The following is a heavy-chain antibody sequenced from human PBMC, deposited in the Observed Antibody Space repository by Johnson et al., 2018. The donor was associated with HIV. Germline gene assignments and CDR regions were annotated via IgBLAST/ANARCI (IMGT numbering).Heavy chain of an antibody. D-gene: IGHD5-12*01. CDR3: ARDESGYDEGFDAFDI. J-gene: IGHJ3*02. V-gene: IGHV3-11*04. CDR2: ISSSGNTI. Sequence: VQLVESGGGLVKPGGSLRLSCAASGFTFSDYYMSWIRQAPGKGLEWGSYISSSGNTIYYADSVKGRFTISGDNAKNSLYLQMNSLRVEDTAVYYCARDESGYDEGFDAFDIWGQGTMVTVSS. CDR1: GFTFSDYY.